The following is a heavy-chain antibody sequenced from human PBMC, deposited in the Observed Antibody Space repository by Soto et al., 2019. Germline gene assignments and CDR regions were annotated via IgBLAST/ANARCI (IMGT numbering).Heavy chain of an antibody. V-gene: IGHV4-30-2*01. Sequence: SETLSLTCAVSGGSISSGGYSWSWIRQPPGKGLEWIGYIYHSGSTYYNPSLKSRVTISVDRSKNQFSLKLSSVTAADTAVYYCARSPDYGGNSAEYFQHWGQGTLVTVSS. CDR2: IYHSGST. J-gene: IGHJ1*01. CDR3: ARSPDYGGNSAEYFQH. D-gene: IGHD4-17*01. CDR1: GGSISSGGYS.